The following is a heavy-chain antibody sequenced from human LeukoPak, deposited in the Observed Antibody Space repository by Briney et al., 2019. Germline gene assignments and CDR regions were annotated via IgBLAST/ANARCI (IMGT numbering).Heavy chain of an antibody. CDR3: AGSMVRGVMGFDY. D-gene: IGHD3-10*01. CDR2: IYHSGST. V-gene: IGHV4-30-2*01. CDR1: GGSISSGGYS. Sequence: SETLSLTCAVSGGSISSGGYSWSWIRQPPGKGLEWIGYIYHSGSTYYNPSLKSRVTISVDRSKNQFSLKLSSVAAADTAVYYCAGSMVRGVMGFDYWGQGTLVTVSS. J-gene: IGHJ4*02.